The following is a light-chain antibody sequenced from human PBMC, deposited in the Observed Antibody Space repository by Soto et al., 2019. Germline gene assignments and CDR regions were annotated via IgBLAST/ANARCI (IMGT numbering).Light chain of an antibody. CDR3: QQTYRTPLT. J-gene: IGKJ4*01. CDR2: AAS. CDR1: QYIGRY. Sequence: DIQITQSPSSISRSXGDSVTISXXAGQYIGRYLNWYQQKPGKAPKLLIYAASSLHSGVPSRFSGSGSGTDFTLTISSLQPEDFATYSCQQTYRTPLTFGGGTKVDIK. V-gene: IGKV1-39*01.